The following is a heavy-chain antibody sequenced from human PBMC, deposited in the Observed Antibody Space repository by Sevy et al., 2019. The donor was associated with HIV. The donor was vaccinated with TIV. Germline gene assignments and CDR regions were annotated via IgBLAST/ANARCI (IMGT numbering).Heavy chain of an antibody. CDR1: GGSISSYY. CDR3: AREGAAAGDYYYYGMDG. Sequence: SETLSLTCTVSGGSISSYYWSWIRQPAGKGLEWIGRIYTSGSTNYNPSLKSRVTMSVDTSKNQFSLKLSSVTAAATAVYYCAREGAAAGDYYYYGMDGWGQGTTVTVSS. J-gene: IGHJ6*02. D-gene: IGHD6-13*01. V-gene: IGHV4-4*07. CDR2: IYTSGST.